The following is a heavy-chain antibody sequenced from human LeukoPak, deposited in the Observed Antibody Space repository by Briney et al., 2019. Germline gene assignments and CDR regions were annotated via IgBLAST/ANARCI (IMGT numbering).Heavy chain of an antibody. CDR3: ARGQLDGRLRYFDWLLGGNYYYGMDV. CDR2: IYYIGST. CDR1: GGSISSYY. V-gene: IGHV4-59*01. Sequence: PSETLSLTCTVSGGSISSYYWSWIRQPPGKGLEWIGYIYYIGSTNYNPSLKSRVTMSVDTSKNQFSLKLSSVTAADTAVYYCARGQLDGRLRYFDWLLGGNYYYGMDVWGQGTTVTVSS. D-gene: IGHD3-9*01. J-gene: IGHJ6*02.